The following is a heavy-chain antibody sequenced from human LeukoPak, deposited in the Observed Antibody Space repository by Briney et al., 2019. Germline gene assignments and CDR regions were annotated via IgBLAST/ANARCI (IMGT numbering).Heavy chain of an antibody. CDR2: INSDESST. CDR3: ARGGVRYFNAMDV. J-gene: IGHJ6*04. D-gene: IGHD3-9*01. Sequence: KPGGSLRLSCAASGFTFSSYWINWVRQAPGKGLVWVSRINSDESSTSYADSVKGRFTISRDNAKNTLYLQMNSLSAEDTAVYYCARGGVRYFNAMDVWGKGTTVTVSS. CDR1: GFTFSSYW. V-gene: IGHV3-74*01.